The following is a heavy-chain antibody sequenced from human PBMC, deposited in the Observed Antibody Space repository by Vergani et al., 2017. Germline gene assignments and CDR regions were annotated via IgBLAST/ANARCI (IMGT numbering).Heavy chain of an antibody. Sequence: EAKWVESGGDLVQPGRSLSLPFEASGLHFGHFALHWVPHAPGKGLAWVSGIYGNRAGVGYSDSVKGRFTISRDDAKNSLYLEMNSLRSDDTALYYFVGDTSGGLDFWGQGTQVIVSS. V-gene: IGHV3-9*01. CDR3: VGDTSGGLDF. CDR2: IYGNRAGV. D-gene: IGHD1-26*01. J-gene: IGHJ4*02. CDR1: GLHFGHFA.